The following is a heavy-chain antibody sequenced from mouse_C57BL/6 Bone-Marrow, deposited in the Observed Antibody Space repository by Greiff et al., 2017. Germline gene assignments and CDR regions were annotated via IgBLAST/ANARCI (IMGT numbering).Heavy chain of an antibody. V-gene: IGHV5-16*01. J-gene: IGHJ4*01. CDR3: ERDRGYAMDY. Sequence: EVKLVESEGGLVQPGSSMKLSCTASGFTFSDYYMAWVRQVPEKGLEWVANINYDGSSTYYLDSLKSRFIISRDNAKNILYLQMSSLKSEDTATYYCERDRGYAMDYWGQGTSVTVSS. CDR2: INYDGSST. D-gene: IGHD3-1*01. CDR1: GFTFSDYY.